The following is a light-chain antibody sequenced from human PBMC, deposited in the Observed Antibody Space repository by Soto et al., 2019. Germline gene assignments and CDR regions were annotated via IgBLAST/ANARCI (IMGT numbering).Light chain of an antibody. J-gene: IGKJ5*01. Sequence: DIELTESPSFLSAPVGDRVTITCRASQDISSYLAWYQQQPGKAPKLLISTASTLQSGVPPRFSGSGSGTEFTLTISSLQPEDFATYYCQQRSLYPITFGQGTRLEIK. CDR3: QQRSLYPIT. V-gene: IGKV1-9*01. CDR1: QDISSY. CDR2: TAS.